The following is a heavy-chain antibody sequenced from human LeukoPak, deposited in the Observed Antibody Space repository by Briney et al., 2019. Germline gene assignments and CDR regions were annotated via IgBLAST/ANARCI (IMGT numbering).Heavy chain of an antibody. D-gene: IGHD5-24*01. J-gene: IGHJ3*02. CDR1: GDSISSYY. CDR3: ARHVTISGPYDASDI. Sequence: SETLSLTCTVSGDSISSYYWSWIRQPPGKGREWIRYIYYSGGTDYNPSLKSRVTISVDTSKNQFSLKLRSVTAADTAVYYCARHVTISGPYDASDIWGQGTMVTVSP. V-gene: IGHV4-59*08. CDR2: IYYSGGT.